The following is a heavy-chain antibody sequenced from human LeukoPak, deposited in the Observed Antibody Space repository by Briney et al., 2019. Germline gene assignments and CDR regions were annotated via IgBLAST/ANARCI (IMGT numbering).Heavy chain of an antibody. CDR1: GYTFTGYY. D-gene: IGHD3-10*01. J-gene: IGHJ5*02. CDR3: AKEAGRGSGSYLRFDP. V-gene: IGHV1-2*02. Sequence: ASVKVSCKASGYTFTGYYMHWVRQAPGQGLEWMGWINPNSGGTNYAQKFQGRVTMTRDTSISTAYMELSRLRSDDTAVYYCAKEAGRGSGSYLRFDPGAQGILVTVSS. CDR2: INPNSGGT.